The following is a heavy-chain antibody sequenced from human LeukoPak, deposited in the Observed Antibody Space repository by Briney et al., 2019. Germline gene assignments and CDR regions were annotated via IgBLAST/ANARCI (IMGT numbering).Heavy chain of an antibody. CDR3: ARDGNRRGYCSSTSCPNWFDP. CDR2: ISSSSSTI. D-gene: IGHD2-2*01. Sequence: GGSLRLPCAASGFTFSSYSMNWVRQAPGKGLEWVSYISSSSSTIYYADSVKGRFTISRDNAKNSLYLQMNSLRAEDTAVYYCARDGNRRGYCSSTSCPNWFDPWGQGTLVTVSS. V-gene: IGHV3-48*01. CDR1: GFTFSSYS. J-gene: IGHJ5*02.